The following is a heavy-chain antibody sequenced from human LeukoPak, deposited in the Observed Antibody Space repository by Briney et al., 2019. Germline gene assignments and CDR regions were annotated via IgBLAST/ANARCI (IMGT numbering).Heavy chain of an antibody. D-gene: IGHD2-2*01. CDR3: ARLWIVVVPANHYYYYMDV. Sequence: SETLSLTCAVYGGSFSGYYWSWIRQPPGKGLGWIGENNHRGSTNYNQSLKSRLIISVDPSKNHFSLKLISVTAADTAVYYCARLWIVVVPANHYYYYMDVWGKGTTVTVSS. CDR1: GGSFSGYY. V-gene: IGHV4-34*01. J-gene: IGHJ6*03. CDR2: NNHRGST.